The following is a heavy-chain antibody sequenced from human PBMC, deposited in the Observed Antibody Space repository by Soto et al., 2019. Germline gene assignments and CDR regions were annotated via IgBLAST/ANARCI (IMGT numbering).Heavy chain of an antibody. V-gene: IGHV4-4*02. CDR3: ASSYGSSSFVDY. CDR2: IYRSGST. J-gene: IGHJ4*02. D-gene: IGHD6-6*01. Sequence: PSETLSLTCAVSGGSISSSNWWSWVRQPPGKGLEWIGEIYRSGSTNYNPSLKSRVTISVDKSKNQFSLKLSSVTAADTAVYYCASSYGSSSFVDYWGQGTLVTVSS. CDR1: GGSISSSNW.